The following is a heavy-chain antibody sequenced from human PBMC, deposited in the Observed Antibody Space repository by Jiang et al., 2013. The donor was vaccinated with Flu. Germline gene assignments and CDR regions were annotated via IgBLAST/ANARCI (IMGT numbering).Heavy chain of an antibody. J-gene: IGHJ4*02. Sequence: GFIRRKVYSGTTEYAASVKGRFTISRDDSKSITYLQMNSLKIEDTAVYYCTRGPPARRPGRLQGKLPGPDFFDYWGQGTLVTVSS. V-gene: IGHV3-49*02. CDR3: TRGPPARRPGRLQGKLPGPDFFDY. CDR2: IRRKVYSGTT. D-gene: IGHD2-2*01.